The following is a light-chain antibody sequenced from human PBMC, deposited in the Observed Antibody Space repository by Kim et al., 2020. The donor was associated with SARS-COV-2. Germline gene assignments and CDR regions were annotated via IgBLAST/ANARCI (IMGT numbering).Light chain of an antibody. CDR1: KLGDKY. CDR3: QAWDSSTVV. Sequence: SYELTQPPSVSVSPGQTATITCSGDKLGDKYACWYQQKPGQSPVLVIYQHSKRPSWIPERFFGSNSGNTANLTISGTQAMDEADYYCQAWDSSTVVFGGG. V-gene: IGLV3-1*01. CDR2: QHS. J-gene: IGLJ2*01.